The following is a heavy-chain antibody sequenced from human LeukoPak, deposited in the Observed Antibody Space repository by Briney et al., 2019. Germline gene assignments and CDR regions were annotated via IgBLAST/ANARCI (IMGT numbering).Heavy chain of an antibody. CDR1: GGSISSSSYY. CDR2: IFYSGST. J-gene: IGHJ4*02. D-gene: IGHD6-13*01. CDR3: ARLRPEGAAGSPDY. V-gene: IGHV4-39*01. Sequence: PSGTLSLTCTVSGGSISSSSYYWGWIRQPPGKGLEWIGSIFYSGSTYYNPSLKSRVTIFVDTSKNQFSLKLSSVTAADTAVYYCARLRPEGAAGSPDYWGQGTLATVSS.